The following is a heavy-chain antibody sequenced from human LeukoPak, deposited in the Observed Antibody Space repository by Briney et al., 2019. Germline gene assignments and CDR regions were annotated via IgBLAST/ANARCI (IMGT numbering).Heavy chain of an antibody. D-gene: IGHD2-15*01. Sequence: PSETLSLTCTVSGGSISSSYWSWIRQPPGKGLEWIGYIYYSGSTTYNPSLKSRVTISVDTSKNQFSLKLSSVTAADTAVYYCARRGHQSEVVFDYWGQGILVTVSS. CDR3: ARRGHQSEVVFDY. CDR2: IYYSGST. J-gene: IGHJ4*02. CDR1: GGSISSSY. V-gene: IGHV4-59*01.